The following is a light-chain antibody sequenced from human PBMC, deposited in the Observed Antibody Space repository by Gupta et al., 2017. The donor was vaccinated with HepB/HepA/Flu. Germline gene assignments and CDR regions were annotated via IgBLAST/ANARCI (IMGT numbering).Light chain of an antibody. V-gene: IGKV4-1*01. Sequence: TVISHSPDSRPLSPVKRATINCRSSQTVLNYLSWFQQKPGQPPNLLINWASTRESGVPDRFSGSGSGTDFTLTISSLEAEDVAVYCCQQYYITPRTFGQGTKVEIK. J-gene: IGKJ1*01. CDR1: QTVLNY. CDR2: WAS. CDR3: QQYYITPRT.